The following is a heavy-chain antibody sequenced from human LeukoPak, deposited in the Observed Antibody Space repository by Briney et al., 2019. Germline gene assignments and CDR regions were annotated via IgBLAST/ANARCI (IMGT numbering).Heavy chain of an antibody. V-gene: IGHV1-18*04. CDR3: ASGEGYCSGGSCALEYYFDY. J-gene: IGHJ4*02. CDR1: AYTFTSYG. D-gene: IGHD2-15*01. CDR2: IIAYNGNT. Sequence: ASVKVSCKPSAYTFTSYGISWVRQPPGQGSEWMGWIIAYNGNTNYGQKLQGRLTMTTDTSTSTAYMELRSLRSDDTAVYYCASGEGYCSGGSCALEYYFDYWGQGTLVTVSS.